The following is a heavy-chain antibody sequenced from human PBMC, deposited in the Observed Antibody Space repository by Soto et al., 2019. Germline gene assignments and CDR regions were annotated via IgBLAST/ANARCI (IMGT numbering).Heavy chain of an antibody. CDR2: IIPIFGTA. J-gene: IGHJ4*02. CDR1: GGTFSSYA. CDR3: AIDYGGRGAPGY. D-gene: IGHD4-17*01. V-gene: IGHV1-69*13. Sequence: AASVKVSCKASGGTFSSYAISWVRQAPGQGLEWMGGIIPIFGTANYAQKFQGRVTITANESTSTAYMELSSLRSEDTAVYYCAIDYGGRGAPGYWGQGTLVTVSS.